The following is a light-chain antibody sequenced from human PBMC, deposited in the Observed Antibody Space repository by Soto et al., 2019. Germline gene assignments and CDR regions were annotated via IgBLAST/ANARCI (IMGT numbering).Light chain of an antibody. J-gene: IGKJ1*01. CDR1: QSVSSSY. V-gene: IGKV3-20*01. CDR2: GAS. Sequence: EILLTQSPGTLSLSPGERATLSCRASQSVSSSYLAWYQQKPGQAPRLLIYGASSRATGIPARFSGSGSGTDFTLTMSSLAPEDFAVYSCQQYGSSRQQLGQGTNVDIK. CDR3: QQYGSSRQQ.